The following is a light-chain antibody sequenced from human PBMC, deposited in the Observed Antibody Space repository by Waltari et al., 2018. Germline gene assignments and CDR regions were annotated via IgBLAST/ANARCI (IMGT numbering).Light chain of an antibody. V-gene: IGKV4-1*01. CDR1: QSLLYHSNDKNY. Sequence: DIVMTQSPESLAVSLGERATINCKSSQSLLYHSNDKNYLAWYQQKPGQPPKLLIYWAATRQSGVPDRFSGSGSGTDFTLTISSLQAEDVAVYYCQQYYSRRTFGQGTKVEIK. CDR3: QQYYSRRT. J-gene: IGKJ1*01. CDR2: WAA.